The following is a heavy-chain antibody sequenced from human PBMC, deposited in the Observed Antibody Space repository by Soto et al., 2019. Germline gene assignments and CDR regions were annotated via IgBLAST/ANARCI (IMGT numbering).Heavy chain of an antibody. V-gene: IGHV3-30-3*01. Sequence: SLRLSCAASGFTFSTYAMHWVRQAPGKGLEWVALISYDGSNKNYADSVKGRFTISRDSSKNTLYLQMDSLRTEDTAVYYCARPALIAAAGKPAHFDYWGQGTLVTVSS. J-gene: IGHJ4*02. CDR2: ISYDGSNK. CDR3: ARPALIAAAGKPAHFDY. CDR1: GFTFSTYA. D-gene: IGHD6-13*01.